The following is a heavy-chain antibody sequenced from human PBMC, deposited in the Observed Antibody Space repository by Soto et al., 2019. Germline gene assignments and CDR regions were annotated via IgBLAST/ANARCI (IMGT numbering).Heavy chain of an antibody. CDR3: ARDHTRNYYYYYYMDV. D-gene: IGHD2-2*01. CDR1: GFTFSDYY. CDR2: ISSSGSTI. V-gene: IGHV3-11*01. Sequence: QVQLVESGGGLVKPGGSLRLSCAASGFTFSDYYMRWIRQAPGKGLEWVSYISSSGSTIYYADSVKGRFTISSDNSKNPLYLQMNGLRAEDTAVYYCARDHTRNYYYYYYMDVWGKGTTVTVSS. J-gene: IGHJ6*03.